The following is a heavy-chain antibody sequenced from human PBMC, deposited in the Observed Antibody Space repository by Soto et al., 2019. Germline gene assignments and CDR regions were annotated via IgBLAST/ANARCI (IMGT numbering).Heavy chain of an antibody. CDR1: GFTFSSYW. CDR2: INSDGSST. Sequence: GGSLRLSCAASGFTFSSYWMHWVRQAPGKGLVWVSRINSDGSSTSYADSVKGRFTISRDNAKNTLYLQMNSLRAEDTAVYYCARGGKYYYGSGSYLVDVWGKGTTVTVSS. V-gene: IGHV3-74*01. D-gene: IGHD3-10*01. CDR3: ARGGKYYYGSGSYLVDV. J-gene: IGHJ6*04.